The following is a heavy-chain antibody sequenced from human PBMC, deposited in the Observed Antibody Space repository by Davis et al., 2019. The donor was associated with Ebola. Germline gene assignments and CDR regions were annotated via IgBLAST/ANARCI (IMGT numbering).Heavy chain of an antibody. D-gene: IGHD6-19*01. V-gene: IGHV1-46*01. Sequence: ASVKVSCKASGYTFTSYYMHWVRQAPGQGLEWMGIINPSGGSTSYAQKFQGRVTMTRDTSTSTVYMELSSLRSEDTAVYYCARDQGWGIAVAGTDYWGQGTLVTVSS. CDR2: INPSGGST. CDR3: ARDQGWGIAVAGTDY. J-gene: IGHJ4*02. CDR1: GYTFTSYY.